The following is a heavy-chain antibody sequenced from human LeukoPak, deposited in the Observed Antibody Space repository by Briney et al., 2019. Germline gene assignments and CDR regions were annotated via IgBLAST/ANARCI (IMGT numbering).Heavy chain of an antibody. CDR1: GGSISSGGCS. CDR3: ARGVTTYCSGGSCYFWDY. V-gene: IGHV4-30-2*01. J-gene: IGHJ4*02. Sequence: SETLSLTCAVSGGSISSGGCSWSWIRQPPGKGLEWIGYIYHSGSTYYNPSLKSRVTISVDRSKNQFSLKLSSVTAADTAVYYCARGVTTYCSGGSCYFWDYWGQGTLVTVSS. D-gene: IGHD2-15*01. CDR2: IYHSGST.